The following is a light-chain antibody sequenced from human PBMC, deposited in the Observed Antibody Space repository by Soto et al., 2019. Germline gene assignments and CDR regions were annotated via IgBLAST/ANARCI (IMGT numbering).Light chain of an antibody. CDR3: QHTLSFPRT. CDR2: AAS. J-gene: IGKJ1*01. V-gene: IGKV1-39*01. CDR1: QNIRTY. Sequence: DIPMTQSPRFLSASVGDRVTITCRASQNIRTYLTWYQQKPGKGPTVLIYAASTLQRGVPSRFSGSTTGTDFTLTITGLQPEDSATYYCQHTLSFPRTFGLGTKVEIK.